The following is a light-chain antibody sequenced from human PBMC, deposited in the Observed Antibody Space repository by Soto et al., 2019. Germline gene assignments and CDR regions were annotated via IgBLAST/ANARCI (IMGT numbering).Light chain of an antibody. J-gene: IGLJ2*01. V-gene: IGLV3-21*04. CDR2: YDS. Sequence: SYDLTQPPSVSVAPGKTARITCGGNNIGSKSVHWYQRKPGLAPVLVIYYDSDRPSGIPERFSGSNSGNTASLTISRVEAGDEADYYCQVWDSSSDHVVFGGGTELTVL. CDR1: NIGSKS. CDR3: QVWDSSSDHVV.